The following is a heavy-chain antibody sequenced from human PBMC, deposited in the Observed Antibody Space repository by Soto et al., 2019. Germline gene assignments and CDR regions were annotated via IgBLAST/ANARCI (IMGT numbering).Heavy chain of an antibody. Sequence: SVKVSCKASGFTFTSSAVQWVRQARGQRLEWIGWIVVGSGNTNYAQKFQERVTITRDMSTSTAYMELSSLRSEDTAVYYCAADWAGVGGYYYYGMDVWRQGTTVTVSS. D-gene: IGHD3-3*01. CDR2: IVVGSGNT. CDR3: AADWAGVGGYYYYGMDV. CDR1: GFTFTSSA. V-gene: IGHV1-58*01. J-gene: IGHJ6*02.